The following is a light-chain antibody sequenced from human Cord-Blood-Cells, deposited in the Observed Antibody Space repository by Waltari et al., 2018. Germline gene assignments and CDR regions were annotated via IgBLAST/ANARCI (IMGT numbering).Light chain of an antibody. CDR3: SSYTSSSTVV. Sequence: QYALTQPASVSGSPGQSITISCTGTSSDVGGYNYVSWYQQHPGKAPKLMIYDVSNRPSGVSNRFSGSKSGNTASLTISGLQAEDEADYSCSSYTSSSTVVFGGGTKLTVL. V-gene: IGLV2-14*01. CDR1: SSDVGGYNY. CDR2: DVS. J-gene: IGLJ2*01.